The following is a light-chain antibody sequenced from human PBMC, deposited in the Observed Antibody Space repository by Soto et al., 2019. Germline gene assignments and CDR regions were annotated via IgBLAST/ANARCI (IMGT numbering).Light chain of an antibody. Sequence: QSALTQPASVSGSPGQSITISCTGTSSDVGGYNYVSWYQQHPGKAPKLMIYEFSNRPSGVSNRFSGSKSGNTASLTISGLQAEDEADYYCSSYTSSSISGVFGGGTKLTVL. CDR2: EFS. J-gene: IGLJ3*02. CDR3: SSYTSSSISGV. CDR1: SSDVGGYNY. V-gene: IGLV2-14*01.